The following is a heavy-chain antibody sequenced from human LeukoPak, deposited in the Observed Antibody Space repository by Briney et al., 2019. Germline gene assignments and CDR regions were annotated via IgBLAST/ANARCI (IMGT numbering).Heavy chain of an antibody. CDR3: AHTVTPRYFQF. V-gene: IGHV3-21*01. J-gene: IGHJ1*01. CDR1: GFTFSNYS. CDR2: ISSSSSYI. D-gene: IGHD4-17*01. Sequence: PGGSLRLSCAASGFTFSNYSMAWVRQAPGKGLEWVSFISSSSSYIYYADSMKGRFTISRDNAKNSLYLQTNSLRTEDTALYYCAHTVTPRYFQFWGQGTLVTVSS.